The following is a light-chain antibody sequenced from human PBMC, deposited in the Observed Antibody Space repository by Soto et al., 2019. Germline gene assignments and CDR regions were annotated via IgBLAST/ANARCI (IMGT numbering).Light chain of an antibody. Sequence: AIQMTQSPSSLSASVGDRFTITCRASQGVRNYLGWYQQQPGKATKLLIYAASSLQSGVPSRFSGSGSGTDFTLTISSLQPEDFATYYCLQYYNYPPTFGQGSKLDI. V-gene: IGKV1-6*01. CDR1: QGVRNY. CDR2: AAS. J-gene: IGKJ1*01. CDR3: LQYYNYPPT.